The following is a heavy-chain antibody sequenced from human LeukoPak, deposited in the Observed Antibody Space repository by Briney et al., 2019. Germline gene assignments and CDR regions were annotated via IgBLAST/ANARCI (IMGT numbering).Heavy chain of an antibody. CDR3: ARDHATYREPDYFDY. Sequence: GASVKVSCKASGYTFTSYYMHWVRQAPGQGLEWMGIINPSGGSTSYAQKFQGRVTMTRDTSTSTVYMELSSLRSEDTAVYYCARDHATYREPDYFDYWGQGTLVTVSS. CDR1: GYTFTSYY. V-gene: IGHV1-46*01. CDR2: INPSGGST. D-gene: IGHD1-14*01. J-gene: IGHJ4*02.